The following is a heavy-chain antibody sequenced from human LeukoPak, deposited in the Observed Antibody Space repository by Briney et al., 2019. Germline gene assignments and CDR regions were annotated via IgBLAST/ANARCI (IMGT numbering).Heavy chain of an antibody. J-gene: IGHJ3*02. Sequence: GSLILSCAASGFTFSSYGMHWVRQAPGKGLEWVAVIWYDGSNKYYADSVKGRFTISRDNSKNTLYLQMNSLRAEDTAVYYCARASGGGSPYDAFDIWGQGTMVTVSS. CDR3: ARASGGGSPYDAFDI. V-gene: IGHV3-33*01. CDR2: IWYDGSNK. CDR1: GFTFSSYG. D-gene: IGHD2-15*01.